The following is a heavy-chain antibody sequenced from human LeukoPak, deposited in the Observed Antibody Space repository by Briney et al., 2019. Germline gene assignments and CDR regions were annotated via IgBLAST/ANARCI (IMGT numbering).Heavy chain of an antibody. V-gene: IGHV1-2*02. J-gene: IGHJ4*02. CDR1: GHTFTGYY. CDR3: AREVEDYYDSSGCYFDY. CDR2: INPNSGGT. D-gene: IGHD3-22*01. Sequence: ASVKVSCKASGHTFTGYYMHWVRQAPGQGLEWMGWINPNSGGTNYAQKFQGRVTMTRDTSISTAYMELSRLRSDDTAVYYCAREVEDYYDSSGCYFDYWGQGTLVTVSS.